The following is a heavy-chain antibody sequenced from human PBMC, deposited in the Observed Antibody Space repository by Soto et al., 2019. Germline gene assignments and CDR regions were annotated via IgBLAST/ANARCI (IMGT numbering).Heavy chain of an antibody. CDR2: IYATGTT. CDR3: VRDGTRTLRDWCDP. CDR1: GASISGFY. J-gene: IGHJ5*02. Sequence: KPSETLSLTCTVSGASISGFYWSWIRKSAGKGLEWIGRIYATGTTDYNPSLKSRVMMSVDTSKKQFSLKLRSVTAADTAVYYCVRDGTRTLRDWCDPWRQGISVIVSS. D-gene: IGHD1-1*01. V-gene: IGHV4-4*07.